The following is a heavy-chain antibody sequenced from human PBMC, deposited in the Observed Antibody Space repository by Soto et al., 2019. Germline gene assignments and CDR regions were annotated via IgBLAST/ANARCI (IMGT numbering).Heavy chain of an antibody. CDR3: AKAQGVAHSPDYFYYGMDV. J-gene: IGHJ6*02. CDR2: ISGTGGTT. Sequence: PGGSLRLSCVASGFSFSSYTVSWVRQAPGKGLEWVSSISGTGGTTYYGDSVKGRFTISRDNSRNTLFLQMSSLRAEDTAVYSCAKAQGVAHSPDYFYYGMDVWGRGTTVTVSS. V-gene: IGHV3-23*01. CDR1: GFSFSSYT. D-gene: IGHD2-15*01.